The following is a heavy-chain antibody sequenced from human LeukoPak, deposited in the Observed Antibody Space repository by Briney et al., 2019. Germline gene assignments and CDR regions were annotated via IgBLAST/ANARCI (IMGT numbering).Heavy chain of an antibody. Sequence: SETLSLTCAVYGGSFSGCYWSWIRQPPGKGLEWIGEINHSGSTNYNPSLKSRVTIPVDTSKNQFSLKLSSVTAADTAVYYCARGVPAAMGLYYYYMDVWGKGTTVSVSS. D-gene: IGHD2-2*01. CDR2: INHSGST. CDR1: GGSFSGCY. CDR3: ARGVPAAMGLYYYYMDV. V-gene: IGHV4-34*01. J-gene: IGHJ6*03.